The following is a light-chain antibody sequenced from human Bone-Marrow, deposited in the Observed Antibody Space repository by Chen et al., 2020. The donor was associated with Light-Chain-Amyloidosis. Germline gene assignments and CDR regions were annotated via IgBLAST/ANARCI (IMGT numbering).Light chain of an antibody. V-gene: IGLV8-61*01. J-gene: IGLJ3*02. CDR2: STN. Sequence: QTVVTQEPSFSVSPGGTVTLTRGLTSGSVSASYYPSWYQQTPGPAPRTLIYSTNSRSSGVPDRFSGSILGNKAALTITGAQADDESDYYCVLYMGSGISVFGGGTKLTVL. CDR1: SGSVSASYY. CDR3: VLYMGSGISV.